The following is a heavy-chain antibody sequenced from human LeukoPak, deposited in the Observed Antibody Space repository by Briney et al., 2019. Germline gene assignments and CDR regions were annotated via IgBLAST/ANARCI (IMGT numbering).Heavy chain of an antibody. J-gene: IGHJ4*02. D-gene: IGHD3-9*01. V-gene: IGHV3-21*06. Sequence: GGSLRLTCAASGFTFSTYNMNWVRQAPGKGLEWVSSITSGGTYTYYADSVKGRFTTSRDNAKNSLSLQLSSLRAEDTAVYYCARGHYDILTASYKWTPDYWGQGILVTVSS. CDR3: ARGHYDILTASYKWTPDY. CDR1: GFTFSTYN. CDR2: ITSGGTYT.